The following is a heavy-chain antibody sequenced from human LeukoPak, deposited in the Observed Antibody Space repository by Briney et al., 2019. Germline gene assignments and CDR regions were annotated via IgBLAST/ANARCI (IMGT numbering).Heavy chain of an antibody. CDR1: GFTFSSYW. J-gene: IGHJ4*02. D-gene: IGHD3-3*01. CDR2: IKQDGSEK. CDR3: ARAKDFWSGYYDY. V-gene: IGHV3-7*01. Sequence: GGSLRLYCAASGFTFSSYWMSWVRQAPGKGLDWAANIKQDGSEKYYVDSVRGRFTISRDNAKNSLYLQMNSLRAEDTAVYYCARAKDFWSGYYDYWGQATLVTVSS.